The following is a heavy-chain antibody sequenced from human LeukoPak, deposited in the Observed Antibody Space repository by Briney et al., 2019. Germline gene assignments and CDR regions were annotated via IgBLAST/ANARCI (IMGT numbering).Heavy chain of an antibody. D-gene: IGHD3/OR15-3a*01. J-gene: IGHJ3*01. CDR1: GLTFSDYY. Sequence: PGGSLRLSCAASGLTFSDYYMSWIRQAPGKGLEWVSYITSSGTMTYYADSVKGRFTISRDYAKNSLYPQMHSLRAQDAAVYYCFVRGTGALTDAFYVWGQGTFVTVSS. CDR2: ITSSGTMT. V-gene: IGHV3-11*01. CDR3: FVRGTGALTDAFYV.